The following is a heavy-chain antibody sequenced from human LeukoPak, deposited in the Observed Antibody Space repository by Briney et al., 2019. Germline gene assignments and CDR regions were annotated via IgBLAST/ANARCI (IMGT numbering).Heavy chain of an antibody. D-gene: IGHD6-19*01. J-gene: IGHJ2*01. CDR3: ARDETTAVAVSSYWYFDL. Sequence: GGSLRLSCAASGFTFSSYSMNWVRQAPGKGLEWVSYISSSSSTIYYADSVKGRFTISRDNAKNSLYLQMNSLRAEDTAVYYCARDETTAVAVSSYWYFDLWGRGTLVTVSS. CDR1: GFTFSSYS. CDR2: ISSSSSTI. V-gene: IGHV3-48*01.